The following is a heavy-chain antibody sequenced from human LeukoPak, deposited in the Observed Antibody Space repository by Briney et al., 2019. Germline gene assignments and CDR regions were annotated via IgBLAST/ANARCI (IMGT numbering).Heavy chain of an antibody. D-gene: IGHD3-3*01. V-gene: IGHV4-59*11. CDR2: MYYSGYT. CDR3: AREGWSGYYTYYYYYMDV. CDR1: GDSIISHY. J-gene: IGHJ6*03. Sequence: SETLSLTCTVSGDSIISHYWSWIRQPPGKGLEWIGYMYYSGYTRYNPSLKSRVTMSVDTSKNQFSLKLSSVTAADTAVYYCAREGWSGYYTYYYYYMDVWGKGTTVTVSS.